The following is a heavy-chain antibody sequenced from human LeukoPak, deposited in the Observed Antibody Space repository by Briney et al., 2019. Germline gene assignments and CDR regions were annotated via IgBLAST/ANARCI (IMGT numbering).Heavy chain of an antibody. V-gene: IGHV1-69*04. J-gene: IGHJ6*02. CDR3: ARGGGEVPAAIYV. CDR1: VGTFSSYA. Sequence: ASVKVSCKASVGTFSSYAISWVRQAPGHGLEWMGRIIPILGIANYAQKFQGRVTITADKSTSTAYMELSSLRSEDTAVYYCARGGGEVPAAIYVWGQGTTVTVSS. D-gene: IGHD2-2*01. CDR2: IIPILGIA.